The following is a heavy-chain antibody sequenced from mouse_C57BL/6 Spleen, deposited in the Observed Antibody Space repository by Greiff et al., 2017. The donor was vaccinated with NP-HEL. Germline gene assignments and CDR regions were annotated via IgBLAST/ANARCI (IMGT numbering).Heavy chain of an antibody. CDR2: IYPSDSET. CDR1: GYTFTSYW. J-gene: IGHJ3*01. V-gene: IGHV1-61*01. CDR3: ARAALGTPRAY. Sequence: VQLQQPGAELVRPGSSVKLSCKASGYTFTSYWMDWVKQRPGQGLEWIGNIYPSDSETHYNQKFKDKATLTVDKSSSTAYMQLSSLTSEDSAVYYCARAALGTPRAYWGQGTLVTVSA. D-gene: IGHD3-1*01.